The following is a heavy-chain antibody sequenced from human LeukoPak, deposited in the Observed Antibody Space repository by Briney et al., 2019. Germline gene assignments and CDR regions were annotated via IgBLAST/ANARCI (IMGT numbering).Heavy chain of an antibody. CDR1: GFTFSSYA. CDR3: ARMDYSDQFFQH. Sequence: GGSLRLSCAASGFTFSSYAMHWIRQAPGKGLEYVSAISKDGDSTFHAISVKGRFTISRDNSKNTLYLQMGSLRPEDMAVYYCARMDYSDQFFQHWGQGSLVTVSS. CDR2: ISKDGDST. V-gene: IGHV3-64*01. D-gene: IGHD4-17*01. J-gene: IGHJ1*01.